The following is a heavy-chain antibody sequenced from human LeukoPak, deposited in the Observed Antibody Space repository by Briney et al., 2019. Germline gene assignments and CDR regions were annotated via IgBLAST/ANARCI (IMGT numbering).Heavy chain of an antibody. J-gene: IGHJ4*02. CDR1: GDSISSSNYY. D-gene: IGHD2/OR15-2a*01. CDR3: ARHHRPYSTFDY. Sequence: SETLSLTCTVSGDSISSSNYYWGWIRRPPGEGLEWIGSTYYSGSTYYNPSLKSRVTISVDTSKNHFSLRLSSVTAADTAVYYCARHHRPYSTFDYWGQGTLVTVSP. V-gene: IGHV4-39*01. CDR2: TYYSGST.